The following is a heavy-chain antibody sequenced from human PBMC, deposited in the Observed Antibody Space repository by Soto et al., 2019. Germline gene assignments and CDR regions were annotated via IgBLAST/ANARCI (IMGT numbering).Heavy chain of an antibody. D-gene: IGHD6-13*01. Sequence: QVQLQESGPGLVKPSQTLSLTCTVSGGSISSGGYYWSWIRQHPGKGLEWIGYIYYSGSTYYNPSRSSRVTSSVEPSKHQFSQTLRSVTAADTAVVYCARVGEYSSSWYADYWGPGTLVTVSS. CDR3: ARVGEYSSSWYADY. CDR2: IYYSGST. J-gene: IGHJ4*02. V-gene: IGHV4-31*03. CDR1: GGSISSGGYY.